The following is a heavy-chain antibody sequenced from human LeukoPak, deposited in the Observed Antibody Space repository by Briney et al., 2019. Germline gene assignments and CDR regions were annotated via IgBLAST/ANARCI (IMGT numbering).Heavy chain of an antibody. Sequence: SETLSLTCAVYGGSFSGYYWSWIRQPPGKGLEWIGEINHSGSTNYNPSLKSRVTISVDTSKNQFSLKLSSVTAADTAVYYCAREIHGDYYFDYWGQGTLVTVSS. CDR1: GGSFSGYY. J-gene: IGHJ4*02. V-gene: IGHV4-34*01. CDR3: AREIHGDYYFDY. CDR2: INHSGST. D-gene: IGHD3-3*01.